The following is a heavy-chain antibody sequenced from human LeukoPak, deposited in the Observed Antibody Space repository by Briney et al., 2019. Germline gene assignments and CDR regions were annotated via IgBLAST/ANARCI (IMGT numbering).Heavy chain of an antibody. CDR1: GFTFSDYY. D-gene: IGHD1-7*01. CDR3: AKAKKTGTTSYYYYYMDV. Sequence: GGSLRLSCAASGFTFSDYYMSWIRQAPGKGLEWVAVIWYGGSNKYYADSVKGRFTISRDNSKNTLYLQMNSLRAEDTAVYYCAKAKKTGTTSYYYYYMDVWGKGTTVTVSS. J-gene: IGHJ6*03. CDR2: IWYGGSNK. V-gene: IGHV3-30*02.